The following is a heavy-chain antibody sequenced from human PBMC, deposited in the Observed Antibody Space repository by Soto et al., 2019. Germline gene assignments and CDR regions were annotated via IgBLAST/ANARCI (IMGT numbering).Heavy chain of an antibody. D-gene: IGHD5-18*01. CDR3: ARAKSWLPHAFDI. Sequence: QVQLVQSGPEVKNPGASVKVSCKASGYTFTSNGISWVRQAPGQGLEWVGWISTYNGNTNYAQKLQGRVTMTTDTSTSTAYMELRSLRSDDTALYYCARAKSWLPHAFDIWGQGTMVTVSS. CDR1: GYTFTSNG. CDR2: ISTYNGNT. J-gene: IGHJ3*02. V-gene: IGHV1-18*04.